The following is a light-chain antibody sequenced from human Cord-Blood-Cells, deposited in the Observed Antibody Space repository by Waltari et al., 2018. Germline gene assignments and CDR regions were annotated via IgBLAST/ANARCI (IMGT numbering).Light chain of an antibody. Sequence: QAALTQPASVSGAPGPSITISCPGTSSDVGGYNFVSWYQQPPGKAPTLMIHDVSKRPSGVSNRFSGSKSGNTASLTISGLQAEDEADYYCSSYTSSSTRVFGGGTKLTVL. V-gene: IGLV2-14*01. CDR3: SSYTSSSTRV. J-gene: IGLJ3*02. CDR1: SSDVGGYNF. CDR2: DVS.